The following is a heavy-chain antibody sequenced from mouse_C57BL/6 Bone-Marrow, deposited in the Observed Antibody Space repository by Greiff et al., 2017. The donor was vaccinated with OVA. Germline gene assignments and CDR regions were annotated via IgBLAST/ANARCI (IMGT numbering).Heavy chain of an antibody. CDR1: GFSLTSYG. Sequence: QVHVKQSGPGLVAPSQSLSITCTVSGFSLTSYGVDWVRQPPGKGLEWLGVIWGGGSTNYNSALMSRLSISKDNSKSQVFLKMNSLQTDDTAMYYCVITTVGSLYAMDYWGQETSVTASS. CDR2: IWGGGST. V-gene: IGHV2-9*01. J-gene: IGHJ4*01. CDR3: VITTVGSLYAMDY. D-gene: IGHD1-1*01.